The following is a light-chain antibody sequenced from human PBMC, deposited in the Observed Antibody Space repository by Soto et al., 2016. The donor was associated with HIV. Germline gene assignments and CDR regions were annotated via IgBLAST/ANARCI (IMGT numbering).Light chain of an antibody. CDR2: KAS. J-gene: IGKJ4*01. Sequence: DIQMTQSPSTLSASVGDRVTTTCRASQSINSWLAWYQQKAGKAPKLLIYKASSLESGVPSRFSGSGSGTEFTLTISSLQPDDFATYYCQQSYSTPRTFGGGTKVAIK. CDR1: QSINSW. V-gene: IGKV1-5*03. CDR3: QQSYSTPRT.